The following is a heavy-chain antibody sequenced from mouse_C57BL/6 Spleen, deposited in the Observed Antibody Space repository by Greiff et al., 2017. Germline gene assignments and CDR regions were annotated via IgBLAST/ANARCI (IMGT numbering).Heavy chain of an antibody. CDR2: ILPGSGST. CDR3: ARGALYYGSSSRYFDV. V-gene: IGHV1-9*01. D-gene: IGHD1-1*01. Sequence: QVQLQQSGAELMKPGASVKLSCKATGYTFTGYWIEWVKQRPGHGLEWIGEILPGSGSTNYNEKFKGKATFTADTSSNTAYMQLSSLTTEDSAIYYCARGALYYGSSSRYFDVWGTGTTVTVSS. J-gene: IGHJ1*03. CDR1: GYTFTGYW.